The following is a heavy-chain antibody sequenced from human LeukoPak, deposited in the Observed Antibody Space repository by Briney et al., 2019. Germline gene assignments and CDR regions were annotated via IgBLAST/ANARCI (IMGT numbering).Heavy chain of an antibody. V-gene: IGHV1-2*04. CDR3: ARIAAAGTDYYGMDV. CDR2: INPNSGGT. CDR1: GYTFTDYY. D-gene: IGHD6-13*01. Sequence: GASVKVSCKASGYTFTDYYMHWVRQAPGQGLEWMGWINPNSGGTNYAQKFQGWVTMTRDTSISTAYMELSRLRSDVTAVYYCARIAAAGTDYYGMDVWGQGTTVTVSS. J-gene: IGHJ6*02.